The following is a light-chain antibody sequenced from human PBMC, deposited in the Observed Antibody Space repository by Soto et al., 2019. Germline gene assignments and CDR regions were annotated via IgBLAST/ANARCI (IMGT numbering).Light chain of an antibody. CDR1: HSASNY. CDR3: QQTYTTPRT. V-gene: IGKV1-39*01. CDR2: ATS. Sequence: DTQMAQSPSSLSASVGDRISITCRASHSASNYVNWYQQKPGKAPTLLISATSTLQSGVPSRFSGNGSGTDFTLTITSLQPEDFAIYYCQQTYTTPRTFGQGTKVAIK. J-gene: IGKJ1*01.